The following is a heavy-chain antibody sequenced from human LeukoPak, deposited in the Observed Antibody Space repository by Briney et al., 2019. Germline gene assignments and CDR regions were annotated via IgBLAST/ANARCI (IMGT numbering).Heavy chain of an antibody. J-gene: IGHJ6*03. CDR1: GYTFTSYA. Sequence: ASVKVSCKASGYTFTSYAMNRVRQAPGQGLEWMGWTNTNTGNPTYAQGFTGRFVFSLDTSVSTAYLQISSLKAEDTAVYYCARGASGNYGSGSQGGYYYYYYMDVWGKGTTVTVSS. D-gene: IGHD3-10*01. V-gene: IGHV7-4-1*02. CDR3: ARGASGNYGSGSQGGYYYYYYMDV. CDR2: TNTNTGNP.